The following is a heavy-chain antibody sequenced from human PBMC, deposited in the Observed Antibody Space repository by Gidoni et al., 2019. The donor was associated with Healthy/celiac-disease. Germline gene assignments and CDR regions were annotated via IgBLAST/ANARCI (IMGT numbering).Heavy chain of an antibody. CDR2: MNPNSGNT. CDR3: ARGRDCSSTSCYLHYYYYMDV. D-gene: IGHD2-2*01. J-gene: IGHJ6*03. Sequence: QVQLVQSGAEVKKPGASVKVSCTASGYTFTSYDINWLRQATGKGLEWMGWMNPNSGNTGYAQKFQGRVTMTRNTSRSTAYMELSSLRSEDTAVYYCARGRDCSSTSCYLHYYYYMDVWGKGTTVTVSS. CDR1: GYTFTSYD. V-gene: IGHV1-8*01.